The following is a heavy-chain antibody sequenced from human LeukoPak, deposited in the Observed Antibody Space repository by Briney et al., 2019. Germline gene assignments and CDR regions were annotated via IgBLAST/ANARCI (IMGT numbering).Heavy chain of an antibody. V-gene: IGHV3-23*01. CDR3: AKVTAISSLDYFDY. CDR2: ISGSGGST. D-gene: IGHD6-6*01. CDR1: GFTFSSYA. J-gene: IGHJ4*02. Sequence: PGGSLRLSCAASGFTFSSYAMSWVRQAPGKGLEWVSAISGSGGSTYYADAVKGRLTISRDNSKNTLYLQMNSLRAEDTAVHYCAKVTAISSLDYFDYWGQGTLVTVSS.